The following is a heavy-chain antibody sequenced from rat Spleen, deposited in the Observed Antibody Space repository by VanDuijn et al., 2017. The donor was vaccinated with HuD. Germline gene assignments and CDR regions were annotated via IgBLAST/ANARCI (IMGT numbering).Heavy chain of an antibody. J-gene: IGHJ4*01. D-gene: IGHD1-6*01. V-gene: IGHV5-31*01. CDR3: ASLMYTPDYLGVMDV. CDR1: GFTFHNYW. CDR2: ISPSGYST. Sequence: EVQLVESGGGLVQPGRSLKLSCVASGFTFHNYWMTWIRQAPGKGLEWIASISPSGYSTFYRDSVKGRFTISRDIAKNTAYLQMDSLRSEDSATYYCASLMYTPDYLGVMDVWGQGASVTVSS.